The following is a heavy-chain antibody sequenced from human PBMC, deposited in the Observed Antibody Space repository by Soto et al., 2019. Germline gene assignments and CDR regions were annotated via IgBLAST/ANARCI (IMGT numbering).Heavy chain of an antibody. CDR2: IGTAGDT. V-gene: IGHV3-13*01. CDR1: GFTFSSYD. Sequence: PGGSLRLSCAASGFTFSSYDMHWVRQATGKGLEWVSAIGTAGDTYYPGSVKGRFTISRENAKNSLYLQMNSLRVEDAAVYCCTKDRVPDGIYSFDYWGQGALVTVSS. J-gene: IGHJ4*02. CDR3: TKDRVPDGIYSFDY. D-gene: IGHD2-15*01.